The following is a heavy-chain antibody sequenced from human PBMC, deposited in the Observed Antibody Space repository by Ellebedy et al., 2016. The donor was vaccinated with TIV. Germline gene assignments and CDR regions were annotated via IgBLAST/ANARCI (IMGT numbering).Heavy chain of an antibody. Sequence: GESLKISCAASGVTFSSYWMDWARQAPGKGLVWVSRIKNDGSSTSYADSVKGRFTISRDNAKKTLYLQMNSLRAEDTAVYYCAGPNLGYWGQGILVTVSS. J-gene: IGHJ4*02. V-gene: IGHV3-74*01. CDR2: IKNDGSST. D-gene: IGHD1-26*01. CDR3: AGPNLGY. CDR1: GVTFSSYW.